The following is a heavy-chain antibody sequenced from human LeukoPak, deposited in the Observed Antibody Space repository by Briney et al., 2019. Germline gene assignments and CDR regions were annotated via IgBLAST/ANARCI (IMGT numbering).Heavy chain of an antibody. CDR1: GGSISIYY. D-gene: IGHD6-19*01. CDR2: IYASGST. J-gene: IGHJ4*02. V-gene: IGHV4-4*07. CDR3: ARLRAVAPHYYFDY. Sequence: KTSETLSLTCTVSGGSISIYYWSWIRQPAGKGLEWIGRIYASGSTNYNPSLKSRVTMSVDTPKNLFALKLNSVTAADTAVYYCARLRAVAPHYYFDYWGQGTLVTVSS.